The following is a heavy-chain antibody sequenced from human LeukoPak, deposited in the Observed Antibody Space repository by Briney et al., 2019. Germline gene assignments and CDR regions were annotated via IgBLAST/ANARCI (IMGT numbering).Heavy chain of an antibody. V-gene: IGHV3-9*01. CDR2: ISWNSGSI. CDR3: AKVLWFGELWGAFDI. D-gene: IGHD3-10*01. J-gene: IGHJ3*02. Sequence: GRSLRLSCAASGFTFDDYAMHWVRQAPGKGLEGVSGISWNSGSIGYADSVKGRFTISRDNAKNSLYLQMNSLRAEDTALYYCAKVLWFGELWGAFDIWGQGTMVTVSS. CDR1: GFTFDDYA.